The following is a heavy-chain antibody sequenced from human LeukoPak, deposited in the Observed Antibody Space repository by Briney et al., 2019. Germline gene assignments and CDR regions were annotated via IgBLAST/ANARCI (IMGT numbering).Heavy chain of an antibody. CDR2: IHYSGAT. V-gene: IGHV4-59*08. D-gene: IGHD5-12*01. Sequence: SETLSLTCTVSAGSMSGYYWSWTRQPPGKELEWIGYIHYSGATSYNPPLRSRLTISIDTSKNHFSLRLSSVTAADTAEYFCSRGGWSMDLWGKGTTVTVSS. CDR1: AGSMSGYY. CDR3: SRGGWSMDL. J-gene: IGHJ6*03.